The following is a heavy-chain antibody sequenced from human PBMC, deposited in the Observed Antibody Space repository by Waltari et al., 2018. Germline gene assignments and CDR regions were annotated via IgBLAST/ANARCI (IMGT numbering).Heavy chain of an antibody. CDR1: GFTFSSYE. CDR3: ARDYGGRGYSSMVPFDY. CDR2: ISSSGSTI. Sequence: EVQLVESGGGLVQPGGSLSLSCAASGFTFSSYEMNWVRQAPGKGLEWVSYISSSGSTIYYADSVKGRFTISRDNAKNSLYLQMNSLRAEDTAVYYCARDYGGRGYSSMVPFDYWGQGTLVTVSS. J-gene: IGHJ4*02. D-gene: IGHD5-18*01. V-gene: IGHV3-48*03.